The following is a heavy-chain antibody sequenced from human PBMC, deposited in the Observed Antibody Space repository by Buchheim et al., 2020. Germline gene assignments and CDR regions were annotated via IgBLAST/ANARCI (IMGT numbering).Heavy chain of an antibody. Sequence: QVQLVESGGGVVQPGRSLRLSCAASGFTFSSYGMHWVRQAPGKGLEWVAVISYDGSNKYYADSVKGRFTISRDNAKNTLYLQMNSRRAEDTAVYYCAKDRFLEWLFPYYYYYGMDVWGQGTT. J-gene: IGHJ6*02. CDR1: GFTFSSYG. V-gene: IGHV3-30*18. CDR2: ISYDGSNK. CDR3: AKDRFLEWLFPYYYYYGMDV. D-gene: IGHD3-3*01.